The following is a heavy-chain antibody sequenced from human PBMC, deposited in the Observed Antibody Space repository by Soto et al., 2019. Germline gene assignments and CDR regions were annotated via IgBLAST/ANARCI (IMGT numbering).Heavy chain of an antibody. J-gene: IGHJ5*02. V-gene: IGHV4-31*03. Sequence: SETLSLTCTASGGALSSGGYYWSRHRQGQGEGLSRSGYIQYSGTTNYSPSLKMRVNISCDKSKNRVFLHLRFVTGADTAVYFWARDVRDTGYSYWFDPWGQGILVTVSS. CDR1: GGALSSGGYY. CDR3: ARDVRDTGYSYWFDP. CDR2: IQYSGTT. D-gene: IGHD3-9*01.